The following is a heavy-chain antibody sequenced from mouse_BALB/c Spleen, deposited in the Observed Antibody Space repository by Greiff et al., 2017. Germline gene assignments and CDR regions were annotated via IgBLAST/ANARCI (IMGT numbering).Heavy chain of an antibody. CDR3: ARQSHMTTATPFAY. CDR1: GFTFSSYG. D-gene: IGHD1-2*01. J-gene: IGHJ3*01. Sequence: EVQGVESGGDLVKPGGSLKLSCAASGFTFSSYGMSWVRQTPDKRLEWVATISSGGSYTYYPDSVKGRFTISRDNAKNTLYLQMSSLKSEDTAMYYCARQSHMTTATPFAYWGQGTLVTVSA. V-gene: IGHV5-6*01. CDR2: ISSGGSYT.